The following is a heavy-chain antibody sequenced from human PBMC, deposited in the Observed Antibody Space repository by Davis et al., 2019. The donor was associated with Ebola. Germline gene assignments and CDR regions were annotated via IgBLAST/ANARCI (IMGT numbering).Heavy chain of an antibody. V-gene: IGHV3-74*01. J-gene: IGHJ4*02. CDR3: AKWGCSGGSCYGIDY. CDR2: INSDGSST. CDR1: GFTFSSYW. D-gene: IGHD2-15*01. Sequence: GESLKISCAASGFTFSSYWMHWVRQAPGKGLVWVSRINSDGSSTYYADSVKGRFTISRDNSKNTLYLQMNSLRAEDTAVYYCAKWGCSGGSCYGIDYWGQGTLVTVSS.